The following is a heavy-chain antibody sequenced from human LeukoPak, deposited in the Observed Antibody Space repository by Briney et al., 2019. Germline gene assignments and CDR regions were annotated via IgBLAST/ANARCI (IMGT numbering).Heavy chain of an antibody. D-gene: IGHD3-22*01. Sequence: GGSLRLSCAASGFTFSSYSMNWVRQAPGKGPEWVSSISSSSSYIYYADSVKGRFTISRDNAKNSLYLQMNSLRAEDTAVYYCARDRGTTMIVAFDYWGQGTLVTVSS. CDR3: ARDRGTTMIVAFDY. CDR1: GFTFSSYS. CDR2: ISSSSSYI. V-gene: IGHV3-21*01. J-gene: IGHJ4*02.